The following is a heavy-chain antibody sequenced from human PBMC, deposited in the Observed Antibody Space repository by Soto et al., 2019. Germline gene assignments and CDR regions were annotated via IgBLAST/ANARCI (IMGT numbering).Heavy chain of an antibody. J-gene: IGHJ4*02. V-gene: IGHV4-30-2*01. CDR3: ARLQFGEGFDY. D-gene: IGHD3-10*01. Sequence: SETLSLTCAVSGGSISGGGFSWSWIRPPPGKGLEWIGYILHTGGTQYNPSLKSRVSMSVDKSKNQFSLHLTSVTAADTAVYYCARLQFGEGFDYWGQGALVTV. CDR1: GGSISGGGFS. CDR2: ILHTGGT.